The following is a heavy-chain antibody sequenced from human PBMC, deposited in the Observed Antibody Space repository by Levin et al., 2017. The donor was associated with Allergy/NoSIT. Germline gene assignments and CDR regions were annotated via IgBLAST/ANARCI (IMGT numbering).Heavy chain of an antibody. J-gene: IGHJ6*02. Sequence: PGGSLRLSCAASGFTFSSYAMHWVRQAPGKGLEWVAVISYDGSNKYYADSVKGRFTISRDNSKNTLYLQMNSLRAEDTAVYYCARDRGVWSEKPYGMDVWGQGTTVTVSS. D-gene: IGHD2-8*02. V-gene: IGHV3-30-3*01. CDR2: ISYDGSNK. CDR1: GFTFSSYA. CDR3: ARDRGVWSEKPYGMDV.